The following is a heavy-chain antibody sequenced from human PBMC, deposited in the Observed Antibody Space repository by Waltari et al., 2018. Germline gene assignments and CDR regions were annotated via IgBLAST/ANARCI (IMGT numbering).Heavy chain of an antibody. CDR1: GGSFSGYY. Sequence: QVQLQQWGAGLLKPSETLSLTCAVYGGSFSGYYWSWIRQHPGKGLEWIGEINHSGSTNYTPSLKSRVTISVDTSKTQFSLNLSSVTAAYTAVYYCARGAYCGGDCYSGSDLDYWGQGTLVTVSS. CDR2: INHSGST. J-gene: IGHJ4*02. D-gene: IGHD2-21*02. CDR3: ARGAYCGGDCYSGSDLDY. V-gene: IGHV4-34*01.